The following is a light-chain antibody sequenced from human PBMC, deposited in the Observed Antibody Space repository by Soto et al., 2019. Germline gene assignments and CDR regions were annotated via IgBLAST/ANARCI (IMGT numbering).Light chain of an antibody. Sequence: QSALTQPPSASGSPGQSVAISCTGTSSDVGNYNYVSWYQQHPGKAPKLMIYEVSKRPSGVPDRFSGSKSGNTASLTVPGLQAEDEADYYCSSYAGYNNYVFGTGTKLTVL. V-gene: IGLV2-8*01. J-gene: IGLJ1*01. CDR2: EVS. CDR3: SSYAGYNNYV. CDR1: SSDVGNYNY.